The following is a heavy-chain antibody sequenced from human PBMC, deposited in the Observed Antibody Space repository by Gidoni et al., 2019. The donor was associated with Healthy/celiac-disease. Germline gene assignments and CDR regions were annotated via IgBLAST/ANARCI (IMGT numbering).Heavy chain of an antibody. V-gene: IGHV3-23*01. CDR1: GFPFSSYA. CDR2: ISGSGGST. D-gene: IGHD2-2*01. J-gene: IGHJ5*02. Sequence: EVQLLESGGGFVQPGGSLRLSCAASGFPFSSYAMSWVRQAPGKGLGWVSAISGSGGSTYYADSVKGRFTISRDNSKNTLYLQMNSLRAEDTAVYYCATLSGYCSSTSCYRWFDPWGQGTLVTVSS. CDR3: ATLSGYCSSTSCYRWFDP.